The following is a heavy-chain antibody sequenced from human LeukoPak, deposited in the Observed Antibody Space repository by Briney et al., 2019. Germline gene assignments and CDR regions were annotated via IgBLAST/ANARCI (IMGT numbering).Heavy chain of an antibody. J-gene: IGHJ4*02. V-gene: IGHV4-59*01. Sequence: SETLSLTCTVSGGSISSYYWSWIRQPPGKGLEWIGYIYYSGSTNYNPSLKSRVTISVDTSKNQFSLKLSSVTAADTAVYYCAXGSXXXXXXGXXGXFXFDYWGQGTLVTVSS. CDR1: GGSISSYY. CDR2: IYYSGST. D-gene: IGHD2-15*01. CDR3: AXGSXXXXXXGXXGXFXFDY.